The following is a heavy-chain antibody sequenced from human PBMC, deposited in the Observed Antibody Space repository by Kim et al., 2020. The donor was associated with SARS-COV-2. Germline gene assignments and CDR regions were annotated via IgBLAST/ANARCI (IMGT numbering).Heavy chain of an antibody. Sequence: GGSLRLSCAASGFTFSGFALHWVRQASEKGLEWVGRIRNKANNYATVYAASVKGRFTISRDDSKNTAYLQMNSLKTEDTAVYYCFRQGAVAGDYWGQGTLVTVSS. V-gene: IGHV3-73*01. CDR3: FRQGAVAGDY. J-gene: IGHJ4*02. D-gene: IGHD6-19*01. CDR2: IRNKANNYAT. CDR1: GFTFSGFA.